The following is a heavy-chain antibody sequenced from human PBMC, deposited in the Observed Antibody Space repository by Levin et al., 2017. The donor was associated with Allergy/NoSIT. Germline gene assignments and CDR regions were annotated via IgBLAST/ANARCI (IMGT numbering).Heavy chain of an antibody. D-gene: IGHD5-18*01. CDR2: IDWDDDK. CDR3: ARSSPGGFSYGHHFDY. J-gene: IGHJ4*02. Sequence: SGPTLVKPTQTLTLTCTFSGFSLSTSAMCVSWIRQPPGKALEWLARIDWDDDKFYSTSLKTRLSISKDTSKNQVVLTLTDMDPVDTATYYCARSSPGGFSYGHHFDYWGQGTLVAVSS. CDR1: GFSLSTSAMC. V-gene: IGHV2-70*17.